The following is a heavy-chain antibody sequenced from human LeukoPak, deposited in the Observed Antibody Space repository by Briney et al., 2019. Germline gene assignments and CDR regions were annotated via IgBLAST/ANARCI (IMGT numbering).Heavy chain of an antibody. CDR1: GGSISSYY. D-gene: IGHD4-17*01. J-gene: IGHJ4*02. Sequence: SETLSLTCTVSGGSISSYYWSWIRQPPGKGLEWIGYIYYSGSTNYNPSLKSRVTISVDTSKNQFSLKLSSVTAADTAVYYCARVLYGEPYYFDYWGQGTLVTVSS. V-gene: IGHV4-59*01. CDR2: IYYSGST. CDR3: ARVLYGEPYYFDY.